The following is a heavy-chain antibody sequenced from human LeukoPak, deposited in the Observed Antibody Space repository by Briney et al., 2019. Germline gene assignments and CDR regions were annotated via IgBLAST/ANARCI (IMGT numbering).Heavy chain of an antibody. CDR2: INPNSGGT. CDR1: GYTFTGYY. V-gene: IGHV1-2*06. D-gene: IGHD5-24*01. J-gene: IGHJ6*02. CDR3: ARAQEERWLQLEGYYYGMDV. Sequence: ASVKVSCKASGYTFTGYYMHWVRQAPGQGLEWMGRINPNSGGTNYAQKFQGRVTMTRDTSISTAYMELSRLRPDDTAVHYRARAQEERWLQLEGYYYGMDVWGQGTTVTVSS.